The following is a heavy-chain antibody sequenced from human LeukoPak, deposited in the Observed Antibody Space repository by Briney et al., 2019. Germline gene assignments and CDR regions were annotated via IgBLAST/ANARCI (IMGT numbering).Heavy chain of an antibody. Sequence: SETLSLTCTVSGGSISSYYWSWIRQPAGKGLEWIGRIYTGGSTNYNPSLKSRVTMSVDTSKNQFSLKLSSVTAADTAVYYCARDLGDCTNGVCYNWFDPWGQGTLVTVSS. V-gene: IGHV4-4*07. CDR3: ARDLGDCTNGVCYNWFDP. CDR2: IYTGGST. D-gene: IGHD2-8*01. CDR1: GGSISSYY. J-gene: IGHJ5*02.